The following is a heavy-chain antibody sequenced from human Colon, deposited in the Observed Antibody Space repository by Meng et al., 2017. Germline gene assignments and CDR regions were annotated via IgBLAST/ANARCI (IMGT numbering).Heavy chain of an antibody. CDR3: AQGWGVFDY. J-gene: IGHJ4*02. CDR2: INHSGST. Sequence: GSLRRSCAFYGGSFSGYYWSWIRQPPGKGLEWIGEINHSGSTKYNPSLKSPVTISVDTSKNQFSLKRSTVTAADAAVYYCAQGWGVFDYWGQGTLVTVSS. V-gene: IGHV4-34*01. CDR1: GGSFSGYY. D-gene: IGHD3-16*01.